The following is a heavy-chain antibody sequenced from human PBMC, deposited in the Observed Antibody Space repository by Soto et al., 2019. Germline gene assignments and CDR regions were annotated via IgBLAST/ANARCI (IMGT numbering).Heavy chain of an antibody. CDR1: GGSISSCSYY. CDR2: IYYSGTT. J-gene: IGHJ4*02. CDR3: AREQCYYDSSGYYPYYFDY. V-gene: IGHV4-39*07. D-gene: IGHD3-22*01. Sequence: PSETLSLTCTVSGGSISSCSYYWGWIRQPPGKGLEWIGSIYYSGTTYYSPSLRSRVTISVDTSKNQFSLNLNSMTGADTAVYYCAREQCYYDSSGYYPYYFDYWGQGTLVTVSS.